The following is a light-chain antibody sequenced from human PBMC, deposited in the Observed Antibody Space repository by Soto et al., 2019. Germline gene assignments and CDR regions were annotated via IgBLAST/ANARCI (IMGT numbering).Light chain of an antibody. CDR2: DAS. Sequence: DIQMTQSPSTLSASVGDRVTITCRASQSISSWLAWYQQKPGKAPKLLIYDASTLQSGVPSRFSGSGYGTEFTLTISSLQPDDFATYYCQQYDIYSRTFGQGTKVEIK. CDR1: QSISSW. CDR3: QQYDIYSRT. V-gene: IGKV1-5*01. J-gene: IGKJ1*01.